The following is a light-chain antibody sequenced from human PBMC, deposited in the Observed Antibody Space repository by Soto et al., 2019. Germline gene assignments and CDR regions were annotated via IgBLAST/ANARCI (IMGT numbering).Light chain of an antibody. CDR3: QQYNNWPWT. CDR1: QSVSSN. V-gene: IGKV3-15*01. CDR2: AAS. Sequence: EIVMTQSPATVSVSPGERVTLSCWASQSVSSNLAWYQLKPGQAPSLLIYAASTRSTGIPARFSGSGCGSEFTLTISSLQSEDFAVYFGQQYNNWPWTFGKGTKVEIK. J-gene: IGKJ1*01.